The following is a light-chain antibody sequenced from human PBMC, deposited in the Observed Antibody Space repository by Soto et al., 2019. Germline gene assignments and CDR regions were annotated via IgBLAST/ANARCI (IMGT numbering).Light chain of an antibody. Sequence: EIVLTQSPATLSLSPGERATLSCRASESISTYLGWYQQKPGQAPRPLIYDASNRATGIPARFSGSGSETEFTLTISSLEPEDSAVYFCQQRSSGVTFGQGTRLEIK. CDR2: DAS. J-gene: IGKJ5*01. CDR3: QQRSSGVT. CDR1: ESISTY. V-gene: IGKV3-11*01.